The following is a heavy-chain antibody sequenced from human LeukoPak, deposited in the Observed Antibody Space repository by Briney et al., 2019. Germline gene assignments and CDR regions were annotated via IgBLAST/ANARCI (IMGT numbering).Heavy chain of an antibody. V-gene: IGHV3-23*01. Sequence: GGSLRLSCAASGFTFSIYAMSWVRQAPGKGLDWVSAISGSGGNTYYTDSVKGRFTISRDNSKNTLFLQMNSLRAEDTAVYYCAKGAYYADWGQGTLVTVSS. CDR3: AKGAYYAD. D-gene: IGHD3-3*01. J-gene: IGHJ4*02. CDR1: GFTFSIYA. CDR2: ISGSGGNT.